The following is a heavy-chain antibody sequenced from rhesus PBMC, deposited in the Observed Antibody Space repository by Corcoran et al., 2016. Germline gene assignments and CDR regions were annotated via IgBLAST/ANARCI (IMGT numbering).Heavy chain of an antibody. Sequence: QVQLAQSGAEIKQPGASVKLSCKASGYTFTSYYMPWVRQAPGQGLEWIGLSSPYNGNKGYAQNVQGRVTITTDTSTSTGYMELSSLRSEDTAVYYCTREISSGSLDVWGRGVLVTVSS. CDR1: GYTFTSYY. D-gene: IGHD1-1-1*01. V-gene: IGHV1-180*01. CDR3: TREISSGSLDV. CDR2: SSPYNGNK. J-gene: IGHJ5-2*02.